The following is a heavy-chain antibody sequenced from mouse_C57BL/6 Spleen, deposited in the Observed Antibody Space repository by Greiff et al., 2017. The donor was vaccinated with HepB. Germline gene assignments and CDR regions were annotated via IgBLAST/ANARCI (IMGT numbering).Heavy chain of an antibody. V-gene: IGHV1-15*01. J-gene: IGHJ2*01. CDR2: IDPETGGT. CDR1: GYTFTDYE. CDR3: TRSRPGVYFDY. Sequence: QVQLQQSGAELVRPGASVTLSCKASGYTFTDYEMHWVKQTPVHGLEWIGAIDPETGGTAYNQKFKGKAILTADKSSSTAYMELRSLTSEDSAVYYCTRSRPGVYFDYWGQGTTLTVSS.